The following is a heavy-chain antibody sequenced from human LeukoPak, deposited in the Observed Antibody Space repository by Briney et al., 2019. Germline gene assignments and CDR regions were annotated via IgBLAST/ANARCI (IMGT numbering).Heavy chain of an antibody. Sequence: GGSLRLSRAASGFTFSTYWMSWVRQAPGKGLEWVANIQQDGIKKYYVDSVEGRFTISRENAKNSLFLQMSSLRADDTAVYYCGRELDGSVDYWGQGTLVTVSS. CDR2: IQQDGIKK. CDR1: GFTFSTYW. J-gene: IGHJ4*02. CDR3: GRELDGSVDY. D-gene: IGHD3-10*01. V-gene: IGHV3-7*01.